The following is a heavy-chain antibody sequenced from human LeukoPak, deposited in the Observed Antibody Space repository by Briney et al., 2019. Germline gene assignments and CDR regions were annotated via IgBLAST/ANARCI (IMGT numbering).Heavy chain of an antibody. CDR1: GFTFSSYG. CDR2: ISYGGNNK. Sequence: GGSLRLSCAASGFTFSSYGMHWVRQAPGKGLEWVAVISYGGNNKYYADSVKGRFTVSRDNSKNTLYLQMNSLRAEDTAVYYCAKQVGYASDYWGQGTLVTVSS. D-gene: IGHD2-15*01. CDR3: AKQVGYASDY. V-gene: IGHV3-30*18. J-gene: IGHJ4*02.